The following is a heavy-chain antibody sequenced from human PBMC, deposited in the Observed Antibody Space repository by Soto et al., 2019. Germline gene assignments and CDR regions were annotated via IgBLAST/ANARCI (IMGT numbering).Heavy chain of an antibody. CDR2: INSDGSTI. J-gene: IGHJ4*02. CDR1: GFTFSDSW. D-gene: IGHD3-9*01. Sequence: GGSLRLSCAASGFTFSDSWVHWVRQAPGKGLMWVSRINSDGSTIDYADSVQGRFTISRDNAQNTLYLQMNSLRAEDTAVYYCAKAGYYRFDEWGQGTLVTVSS. V-gene: IGHV3-74*01. CDR3: AKAGYYRFDE.